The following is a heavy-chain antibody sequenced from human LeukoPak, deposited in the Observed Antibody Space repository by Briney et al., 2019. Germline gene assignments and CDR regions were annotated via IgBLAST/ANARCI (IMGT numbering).Heavy chain of an antibody. V-gene: IGHV3-7*01. D-gene: IGHD6-19*01. Sequence: PGGSLRLSCAASGFTFTTHWMNWVRQAPGGGLEWLANIKPDGSDKYYVDSVMGRFTISRDNAKNLVHLQMNSLRTEDTAVYYCSGRSGFSSIYWGQGTLVTVSS. J-gene: IGHJ4*02. CDR2: IKPDGSDK. CDR1: GFTFTTHW. CDR3: SGRSGFSSIY.